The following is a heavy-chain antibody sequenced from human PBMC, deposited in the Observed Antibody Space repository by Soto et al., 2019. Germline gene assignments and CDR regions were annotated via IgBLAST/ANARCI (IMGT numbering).Heavy chain of an antibody. CDR2: ISFSGSTK. CDR3: ARDPPRFYYSGMDV. CDR1: GFNFSSYE. J-gene: IGHJ6*02. V-gene: IGHV3-48*03. D-gene: IGHD3-10*01. Sequence: GGSLRLSCAASGFNFSSYEMNWVRQAPGKGLEWISYISFSGSTKNYADSVKGRFTISRDNAKNSLFLQMNSLRAEDTAVYYCARDPPRFYYSGMDVWGQGTTVTVSS.